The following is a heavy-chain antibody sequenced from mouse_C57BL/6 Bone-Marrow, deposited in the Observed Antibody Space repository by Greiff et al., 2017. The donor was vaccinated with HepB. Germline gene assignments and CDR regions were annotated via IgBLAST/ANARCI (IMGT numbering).Heavy chain of an antibody. D-gene: IGHD2-2*01. J-gene: IGHJ3*01. V-gene: IGHV1-64*01. CDR1: GYTFTSYW. CDR3: ARVGVTTWFAY. Sequence: VQLQQPGAELVKPGASVKLSCKASGYTFTSYWMHWVKQRPGQGLEWIGMIHPNSGSTNYNEKFKSKATLTVDKSSSTAYMQLSSLTSEDSAVYYCARVGVTTWFAYWGQGTLVTVSA. CDR2: IHPNSGST.